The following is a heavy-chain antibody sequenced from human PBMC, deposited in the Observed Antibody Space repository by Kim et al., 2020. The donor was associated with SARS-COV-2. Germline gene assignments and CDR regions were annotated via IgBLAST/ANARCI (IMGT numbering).Heavy chain of an antibody. J-gene: IGHJ4*01. CDR2: IWYDGSNK. V-gene: IGHV3-33*01. D-gene: IGHD6-13*01. CDR1: GFTFSIFG. Sequence: GGSLRLSFAASGFTFSIFGMHWVRQAPGKGLEWVAVIWYDGSNKYYADSVKGRFTISRDNSKNTLYLHMNSLRAEDTAVYYCAREQLVQIDYWGQGTLVTVSS. CDR3: AREQLVQIDY.